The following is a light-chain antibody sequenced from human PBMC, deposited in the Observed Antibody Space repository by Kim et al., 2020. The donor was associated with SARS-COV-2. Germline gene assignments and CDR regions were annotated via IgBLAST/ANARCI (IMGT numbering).Light chain of an antibody. V-gene: IGKV1-27*01. J-gene: IGKJ1*01. Sequence: DIQMTQSPSSLSASVGDRVTITCRASQGISNYLAWYQQKPGKVPKLLIYAASTSQSGVPSRFSGSGSGTDFTLTISSLQPEDVATYYCQKYNSAGWTFGQGTKVDIK. CDR2: AAS. CDR1: QGISNY. CDR3: QKYNSAGWT.